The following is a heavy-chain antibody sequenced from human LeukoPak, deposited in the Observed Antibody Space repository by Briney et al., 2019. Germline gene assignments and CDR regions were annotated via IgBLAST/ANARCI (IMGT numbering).Heavy chain of an antibody. V-gene: IGHV4-38-2*02. CDR2: IYHSGST. Sequence: SETLSLTCTVSGYSISNGYYWGWIRQPPGKGLERIGSIYHSGSTYYNPSLKSRVTMSIDRSKNQFSLKLNSVTAADTAVYYCARVLQVDNSGAHYWGQGTLVTVSS. CDR1: GYSISNGYY. D-gene: IGHD4-23*01. J-gene: IGHJ4*02. CDR3: ARVLQVDNSGAHY.